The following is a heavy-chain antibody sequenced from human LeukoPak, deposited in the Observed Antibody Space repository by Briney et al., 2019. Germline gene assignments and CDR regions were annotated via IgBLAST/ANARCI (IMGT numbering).Heavy chain of an antibody. Sequence: ASVKVSCKASGYTFTSYYMHWVRQAPGQGLEWMGWVSTYNGNTNYAQKFQGRVTMTTDTSTSTAYMELRSLRSDDTAVYYCARGRGYYDVSDYWGQGTLVTVSA. CDR2: VSTYNGNT. CDR3: ARGRGYYDVSDY. V-gene: IGHV1-18*04. J-gene: IGHJ4*02. D-gene: IGHD3-3*01. CDR1: GYTFTSYY.